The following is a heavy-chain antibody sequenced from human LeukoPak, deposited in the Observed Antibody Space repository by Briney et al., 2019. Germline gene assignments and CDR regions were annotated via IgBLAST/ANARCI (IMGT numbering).Heavy chain of an antibody. CDR1: GYTLTGYY. CDR3: ARDRVGSGWPRPYYFEV. D-gene: IGHD6-19*01. Sequence: GASVTVPCKASGYTLTGYYLHWVRQAPGQGLEWMGWINPNNGGTHSAQKFQGRITMTRDTSISTAYMDLSRLRSDDTAVYYCARDRVGSGWPRPYYFEVWGQGTLVTVSP. CDR2: INPNNGGT. J-gene: IGHJ4*02. V-gene: IGHV1-2*02.